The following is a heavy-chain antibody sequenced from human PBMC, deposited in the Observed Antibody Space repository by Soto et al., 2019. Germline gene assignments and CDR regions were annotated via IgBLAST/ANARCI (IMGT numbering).Heavy chain of an antibody. CDR1: GGSISSYY. Sequence: SETLSLTCTVSGGSISSYYWSWIRQPPGRGLEWIGYIYYSGSTNYNPSLKSRVTISVDTSKNQFSLKLSSVTAADTAVYYCARSYGDGQDRLTSYYFDYWGQGTLVTVSS. V-gene: IGHV4-59*01. CDR2: IYYSGST. J-gene: IGHJ4*02. D-gene: IGHD4-17*01. CDR3: ARSYGDGQDRLTSYYFDY.